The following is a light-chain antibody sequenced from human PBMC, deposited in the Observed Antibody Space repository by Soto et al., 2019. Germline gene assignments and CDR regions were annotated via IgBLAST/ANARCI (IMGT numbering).Light chain of an antibody. CDR1: QIVLSNY. CDR2: GAS. V-gene: IGKV3-20*01. CDR3: QQYGSSPRT. Sequence: EIVLTQSPDTLSLSPGERASLSCRASQIVLSNYLAWYQQKPGQAPRLLIYGASSRATGIPDRFSGSGSGTDFTLTISRLEPEDFAVYYCQQYGSSPRTFGQGTKLDIK. J-gene: IGKJ2*01.